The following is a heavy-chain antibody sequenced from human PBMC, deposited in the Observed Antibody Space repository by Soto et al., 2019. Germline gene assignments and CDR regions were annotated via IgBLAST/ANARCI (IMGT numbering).Heavy chain of an antibody. V-gene: IGHV4-39*01. CDR3: ARHPSPYSSSLNWFDP. CDR2: IYYSGST. CDR1: GGSISSSSYY. Sequence: LSLTCTVSGGSISSSSYYWGWIRQPPGKGLEWIGSIYYSGSTYYNPSLKSRVTISVDTSKNQFSLKLSSVTAADTAVYYCARHPSPYSSSLNWFDPWGQGTLVTVSS. J-gene: IGHJ5*02. D-gene: IGHD6-13*01.